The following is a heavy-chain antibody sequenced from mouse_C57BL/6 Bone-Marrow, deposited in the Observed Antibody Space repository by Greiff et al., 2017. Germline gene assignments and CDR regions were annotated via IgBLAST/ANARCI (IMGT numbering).Heavy chain of an antibody. CDR2: IWSGGST. CDR1: GFSLTSYG. Sequence: QVQLKESGPGLVQPSQSLSITCTVSGFSLTSYGVHWVRQPPGKGLEWLGVIWSGGSTDYNAAFISGLSISKDNSKSQVFFKMNSLQADDTAIYDCAKNVRYGTLGNWYFDVWGTGTTVTVSS. CDR3: AKNVRYGTLGNWYFDV. D-gene: IGHD1-1*01. J-gene: IGHJ1*03. V-gene: IGHV2-4*01.